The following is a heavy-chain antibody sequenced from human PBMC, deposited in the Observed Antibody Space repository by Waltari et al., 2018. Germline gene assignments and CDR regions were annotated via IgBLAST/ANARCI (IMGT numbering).Heavy chain of an antibody. CDR2: IYYTGST. CDR1: GGSISGFY. V-gene: IGHV4-59*01. D-gene: IGHD2-21*02. J-gene: IGHJ5*02. Sequence: QVQLQESGPSLLKPSETLSLICTVSGGSISGFYWSWVRQPPGKGLDWIGYIYYTGSTNFNLSLKRRVTMSVDTSKNQFSLKLSSVTAADTAFYYCARGGGGDWEWFDPWGQGTLVTVSS. CDR3: ARGGGGDWEWFDP.